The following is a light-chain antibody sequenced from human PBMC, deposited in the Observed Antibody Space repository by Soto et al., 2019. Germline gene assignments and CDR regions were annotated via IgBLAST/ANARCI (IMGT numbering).Light chain of an antibody. CDR2: NNN. Sequence: QSVLTQPPSASGTPGQRVTISCSGSSSNIGRNTVNWYQQLPGTAPKLLIYNNNQRPSGVPDRFSGSKSGTSASLAISGLQSEDEADYYCAVWDDSLNGVVFGGGTKLTV. V-gene: IGLV1-44*01. J-gene: IGLJ3*02. CDR3: AVWDDSLNGVV. CDR1: SSNIGRNT.